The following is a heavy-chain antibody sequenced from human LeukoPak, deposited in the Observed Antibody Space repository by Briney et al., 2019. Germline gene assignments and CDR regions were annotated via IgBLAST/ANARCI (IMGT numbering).Heavy chain of an antibody. CDR1: GYTFTGYY. CDR3: ARAKIVVVTAAPVDY. D-gene: IGHD2-21*02. V-gene: IGHV1-2*06. J-gene: IGHJ4*02. CDR2: INPNSGGT. Sequence: ASVKVSCKASGYTFTGYYMHRVRQAPGQGLEWMGRINPNSGGTNYAQKFQGRVTMTRDTSISTAYMELSRLRSDDTAVYYCARAKIVVVTAAPVDYWGQGTLVTVSS.